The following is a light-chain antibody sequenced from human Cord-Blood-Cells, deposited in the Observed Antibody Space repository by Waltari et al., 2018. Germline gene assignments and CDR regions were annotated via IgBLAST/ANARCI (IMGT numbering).Light chain of an antibody. CDR3: QSYDSSLSGSV. J-gene: IGLJ2*01. Sequence: QSVLTQPPPVSGAPGQRVPISCTGTSFNIGAGYAVHWYQQLPGTAPKLLTYGNIHRPSGVPGQFSGSKSGTSASLAITGLQAEDEADYYCQSYDSSLSGSVFGGGTKLTFL. V-gene: IGLV1-40*01. CDR2: GNI. CDR1: SFNIGAGYA.